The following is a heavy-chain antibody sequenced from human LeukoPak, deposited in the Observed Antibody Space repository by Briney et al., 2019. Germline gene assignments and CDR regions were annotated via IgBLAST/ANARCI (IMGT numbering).Heavy chain of an antibody. V-gene: IGHV3-30-3*01. J-gene: IGHJ6*02. Sequence: GGSLRLSCAASGFTFSAYGMHWVRQAPGKGLEWVAVIPYDGSNKYYADSVKGRFTISRDNSKNTLYLQMNSLRAEDTAVYYCARALDIILTGFPLYGVDVWGQGTTVTVSS. CDR2: IPYDGSNK. CDR1: GFTFSAYG. CDR3: ARALDIILTGFPLYGVDV. D-gene: IGHD3-9*01.